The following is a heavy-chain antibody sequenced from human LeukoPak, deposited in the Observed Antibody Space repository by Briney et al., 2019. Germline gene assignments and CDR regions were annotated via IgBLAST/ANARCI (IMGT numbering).Heavy chain of an antibody. CDR3: ARDRGEMATTPGRGAFDI. CDR2: INPNSGGT. J-gene: IGHJ3*02. CDR1: GYTFTGYY. V-gene: IGHV1-2*02. D-gene: IGHD5-24*01. Sequence: ASVKVSRKASGYTFTGYYMHWVRQAPGQGLEWMGWINPNSGGTNYAQKFQGRVTMTRDTSISTAYMELSRLRSDDTAVYYCARDRGEMATTPGRGAFDIWGQGTMVTVSS.